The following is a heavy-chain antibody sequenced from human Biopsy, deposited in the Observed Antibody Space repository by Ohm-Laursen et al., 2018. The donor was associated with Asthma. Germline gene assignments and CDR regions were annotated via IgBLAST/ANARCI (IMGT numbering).Heavy chain of an antibody. D-gene: IGHD2/OR15-2a*01. CDR3: AAGRTSLQGESLI. CDR1: GVALSGYT. Sequence: SVKVSCNASGVALSGYTFEWVRQARGLGLEWIAWIVFASGATDYAQNFQDRLTVTRDMSAGSVSMELRGLSSTDTAVYYCAAGRTSLQGESLIWGQGTLVSVSS. CDR2: IVFASGAT. J-gene: IGHJ4*01. V-gene: IGHV1-58*01.